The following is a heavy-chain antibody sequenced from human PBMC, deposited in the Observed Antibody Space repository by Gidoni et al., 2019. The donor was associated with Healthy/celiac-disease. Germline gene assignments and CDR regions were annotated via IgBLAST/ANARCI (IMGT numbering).Heavy chain of an antibody. J-gene: IGHJ4*02. CDR2: IIPIFGTA. D-gene: IGHD1-7*01. Sequence: QVQLVQSGAAVQKPGSSVKVSCKASGGTFSSYAISWVRQAPGQGLEWRGGIIPIFGTANYAQKFQGRVTITADESTSTAYMELSSLRSEDTAVYYCASQRRTGTHEGAVDYWGQGTLVTVSS. CDR3: ASQRRTGTHEGAVDY. CDR1: GGTFSSYA. V-gene: IGHV1-69*01.